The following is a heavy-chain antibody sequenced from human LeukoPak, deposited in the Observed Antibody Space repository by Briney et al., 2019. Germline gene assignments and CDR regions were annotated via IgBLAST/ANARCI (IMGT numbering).Heavy chain of an antibody. V-gene: IGHV4-59*01. J-gene: IGHJ4*02. CDR2: IYYSGST. Sequence: SETLSLTCTVSGGSISNYYSSWIRQPPGKGLEWIGYIYYSGSTNYNPSLKSRVTISVDTSKNQFSLKLSSVTAADTAMYYCARAGGYGGQMMIWGLGTLVTVSS. CDR3: ARAGGYGGQMMI. D-gene: IGHD4-23*01. CDR1: GGSISNYY.